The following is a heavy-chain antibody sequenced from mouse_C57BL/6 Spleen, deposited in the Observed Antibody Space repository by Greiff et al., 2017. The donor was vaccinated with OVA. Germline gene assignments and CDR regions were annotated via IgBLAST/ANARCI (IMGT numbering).Heavy chain of an antibody. Sequence: EVQLVESVAELVRPGASVKLSCTASGFNIKNTYMHWVKQRPEQGLEWIGRIDPANGNTKYAPTFQGKAPKTADTSSNTAYLQRSSLTSEDTAIYYCARGGYGNYLDYWGQGTTLTVSS. J-gene: IGHJ2*01. CDR2: IDPANGNT. D-gene: IGHD2-1*01. V-gene: IGHV14-3*01. CDR1: GFNIKNTY. CDR3: ARGGYGNYLDY.